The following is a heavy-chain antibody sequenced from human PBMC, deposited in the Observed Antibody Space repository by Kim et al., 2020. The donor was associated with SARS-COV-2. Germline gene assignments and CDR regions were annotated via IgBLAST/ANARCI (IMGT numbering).Heavy chain of an antibody. Sequence: SETLSLTCAVSGGSISGYYWSWIRQPPGKGLDWIAYIYYTGRTKYNPSLESRVTISVDTSKNQFSLKLSSVTATDTAVYYCARHVSSGYDYWRQGSLVTVSS. J-gene: IGHJ4*02. CDR2: IYYTGRT. D-gene: IGHD3-22*01. CDR3: ARHVSSGYDY. V-gene: IGHV4-59*08. CDR1: GGSISGYY.